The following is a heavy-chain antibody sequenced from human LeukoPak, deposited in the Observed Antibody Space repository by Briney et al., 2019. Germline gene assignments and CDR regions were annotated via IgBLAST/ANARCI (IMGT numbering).Heavy chain of an antibody. CDR2: IIPILGIA. CDR3: ATPTANYYDSSGYDY. D-gene: IGHD3-22*01. CDR1: GGTFSSYA. V-gene: IGHV1-69*04. Sequence: ASVKVSCKASGGTFSSYAINWGRQAPGQGLEWVGRIIPILGIANYAQKFQGRVTITADKSTSTAYMELSSLRSEDTAVYYCATPTANYYDSSGYDYWGQGTLVTVSS. J-gene: IGHJ4*02.